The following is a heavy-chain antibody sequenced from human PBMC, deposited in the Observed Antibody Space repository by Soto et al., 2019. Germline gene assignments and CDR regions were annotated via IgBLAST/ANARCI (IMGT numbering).Heavy chain of an antibody. CDR1: GYTFTGYY. CDR2: INPNSGGT. Sequence: ASVKVSCKASGYTFTGYYMHWVRQAPGQGLEWMGWINPNSGGTNYAQKFQGRVTMTRDTSISTAYMELSRLRSDDTAVYYCARAAMDYYDSSGYHHFDYWDQGTLVTVSS. J-gene: IGHJ4*02. CDR3: ARAAMDYYDSSGYHHFDY. D-gene: IGHD3-22*01. V-gene: IGHV1-2*02.